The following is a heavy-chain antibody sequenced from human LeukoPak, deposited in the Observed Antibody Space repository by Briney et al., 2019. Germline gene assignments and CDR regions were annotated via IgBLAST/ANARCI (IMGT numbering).Heavy chain of an antibody. CDR2: ISSSSSNI. V-gene: IGHV3-21*01. J-gene: IGHJ6*02. CDR1: GFTFSSYS. D-gene: IGHD3-10*01. CDR3: ASSSNHAERLIWFGEWPSVGGYYYGMDI. Sequence: GGSLRLSCAASGFTFSSYSMNWVRQAPGKGLEWVSAISSSSSNIYYADSVKGRFTISRDNSKNTLYLQMNSLRAEDTAVYYCASSSNHAERLIWFGEWPSVGGYYYGMDIWGQGTTVTVSS.